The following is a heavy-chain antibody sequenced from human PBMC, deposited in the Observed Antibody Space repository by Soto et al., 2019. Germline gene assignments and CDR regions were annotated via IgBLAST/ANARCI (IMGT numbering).Heavy chain of an antibody. CDR1: GGSISSGGYY. V-gene: IGHV4-31*03. CDR2: IYYSGST. D-gene: IGHD6-19*01. J-gene: IGHJ2*01. CDR3: ARVQGSGWNYWYFDL. Sequence: QVQLQESGPGLVKPSQTLSLTCTVSGGSISSGGYYWSWIRQYPGKGLEWIGYIYYSGSTYYNPSLKSRVTISVDTSKNQFSLKLSSVTAADTAVYYCARVQGSGWNYWYFDLWGRGTLVTVSS.